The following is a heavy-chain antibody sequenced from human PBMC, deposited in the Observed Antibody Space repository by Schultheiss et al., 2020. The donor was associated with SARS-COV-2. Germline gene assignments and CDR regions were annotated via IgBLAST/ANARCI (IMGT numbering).Heavy chain of an antibody. D-gene: IGHD3-3*01. V-gene: IGHV4-59*12. CDR2: VFFTGST. CDR1: GASISGYH. CDR3: ARDLSEYYDFWSGYPYYYYMDV. Sequence: SETLSLTCTVSGASISGYHWSWMRQPPGKGLEWVGHVFFTGSTDHNPSLKSRVTMSVDTSKNQFSLKLSSVTAADTAVYYCARDLSEYYDFWSGYPYYYYMDVWGKGTTVTVSS. J-gene: IGHJ6*03.